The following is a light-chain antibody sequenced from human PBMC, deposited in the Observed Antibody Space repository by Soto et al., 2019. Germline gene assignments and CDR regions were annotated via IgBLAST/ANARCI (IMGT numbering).Light chain of an antibody. Sequence: EIVMTQSPATLSVSPGERATLSCRASQSVNSHLAWYQQKPGQAPRLLIYGAYYRATGIPARFSGSGSGTDFTLTISSLQSEDFAVYYCHQYDNWPPFTFGPGTKVDIK. J-gene: IGKJ3*01. CDR2: GAY. CDR1: QSVNSH. CDR3: HQYDNWPPFT. V-gene: IGKV3-15*01.